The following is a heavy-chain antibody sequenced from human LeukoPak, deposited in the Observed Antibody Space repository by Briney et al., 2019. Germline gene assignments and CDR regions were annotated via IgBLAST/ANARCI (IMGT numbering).Heavy chain of an antibody. D-gene: IGHD2-15*01. CDR1: GGSFSGYY. CDR2: VNHSGTT. J-gene: IGHJ6*03. Sequence: PSETLSLTCGVYGGSFSGYYWSWIRQPPGKGLEWIGEVNHSGTTNHNPSLKSRATISIDTCKKQFSLKLSSVTAADTAVYYCARGVPAIVVDPAPATRRMDIWGKGTTVTVSS. V-gene: IGHV4-34*04. CDR3: ARGVPAIVVDPAPATRRMDI.